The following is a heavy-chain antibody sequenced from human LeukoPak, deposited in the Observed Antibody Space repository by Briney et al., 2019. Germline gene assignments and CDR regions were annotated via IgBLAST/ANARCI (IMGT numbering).Heavy chain of an antibody. CDR1: GGTFSSYT. Sequence: SVKVSCKASGGTFSSYTISWVRQAPGQGLEWMGVINPIFHTPTYAKKFQGRLTITKDESMSTASMDLSSLISDDTAVYYCARGRTTGESDYWGQGTLVTVSS. CDR2: INPIFHTP. V-gene: IGHV1-69*05. D-gene: IGHD4-11*01. J-gene: IGHJ4*02. CDR3: ARGRTTGESDY.